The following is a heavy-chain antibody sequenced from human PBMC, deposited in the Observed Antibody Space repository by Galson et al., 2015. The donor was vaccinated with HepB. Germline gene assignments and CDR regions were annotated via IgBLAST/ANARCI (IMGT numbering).Heavy chain of an antibody. CDR1: GYTFTGYY. CDR3: ARGGGTNMVTGIDH. Sequence: SVKVSCKASGYTFTGYYMHWVRQAPGQGLEWMGVINPSGGGTSYAQRFQGRVTMTRDTSTSTVYMELSSLRSEDTAVYYCARGGGTNMVTGIDHWGQGTLVTVSS. V-gene: IGHV1-46*01. D-gene: IGHD5-18*01. J-gene: IGHJ4*02. CDR2: INPSGGGT.